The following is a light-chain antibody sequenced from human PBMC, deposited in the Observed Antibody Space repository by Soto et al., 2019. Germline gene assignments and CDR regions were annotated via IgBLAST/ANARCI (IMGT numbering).Light chain of an antibody. CDR2: AAS. J-gene: IGKJ4*01. Sequence: DILMTQSPSSLSASVGDRVTITCRASQSISNFLNWYQQKPGKAPKLLIYAASSLQSGVPSRFSGSGFGTDFTLNISSLQPGDFATYYCQQSASTPPTFGGGAKVEIK. CDR1: QSISNF. CDR3: QQSASTPPT. V-gene: IGKV1-39*01.